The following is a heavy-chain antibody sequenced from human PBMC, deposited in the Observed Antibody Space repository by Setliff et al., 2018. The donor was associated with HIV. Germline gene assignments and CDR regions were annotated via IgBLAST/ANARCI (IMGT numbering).Heavy chain of an antibody. CDR3: ARLKLSGVIDY. J-gene: IGHJ4*02. D-gene: IGHD2-8*01. CDR1: GGSISSSVYY. CDR2: IYYSGST. V-gene: IGHV4-39*01. Sequence: SETLSLTCTVSGGSISSSVYYWGWIRQPPGKGLEWIGNIYYSGSTYYNPSLKSRITISVDMSKNQFSLRLSSVTAADTAVYYCARLKLSGVIDYWGQGTLVTVSS.